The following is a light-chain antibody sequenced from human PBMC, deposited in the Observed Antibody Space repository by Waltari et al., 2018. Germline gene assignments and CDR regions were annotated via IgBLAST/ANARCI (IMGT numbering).Light chain of an antibody. CDR1: QSVSRA. CDR2: GAS. Sequence: DMVLTQSPGSLPSSPGERVTPSCRSSQSVSRALAWYQPKPGQAPRLLIFGASNRATGIPDRFSGSGSETDFSLTISRLEPEDFAVYYCQHYVRLPATFGRGTKVEIK. J-gene: IGKJ1*01. CDR3: QHYVRLPAT. V-gene: IGKV3-20*01.